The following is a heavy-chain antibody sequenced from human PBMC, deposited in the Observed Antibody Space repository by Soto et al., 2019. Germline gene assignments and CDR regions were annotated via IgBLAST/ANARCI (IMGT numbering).Heavy chain of an antibody. Sequence: QVQLQQWGAGLLKPSETLSLTCAVYGGSFSGYHWSWIRQAPGKGLEWIGEIDHRGFTTYNPSLKSRVAIXAXXSXXXXXXXXXXXXXXXXXXXXXXXXXXXXXXXXWYFDLWGRGTLVTVSS. V-gene: IGHV4-34*01. CDR2: IDHRGFT. CDR3: XXXXXXXXXXXWYFDL. CDR1: GGSFSGYH. J-gene: IGHJ2*01.